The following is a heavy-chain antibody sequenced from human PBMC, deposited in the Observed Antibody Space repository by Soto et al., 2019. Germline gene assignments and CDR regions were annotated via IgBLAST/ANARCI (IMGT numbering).Heavy chain of an antibody. CDR3: ARDFGWLDK. D-gene: IGHD3-10*01. CDR1: GGTFSSFG. J-gene: IGHJ5*02. CDR2: IMPTLYTS. Sequence: SVKVSCKASGGTFSSFGISWVRQAPGQGLEWMGGIMPTLYTSHYAQKFQGRVSITADESTTTAYMELSSLRFEDTAVYYCARDFGWLDKWGQGTLVTVSS. V-gene: IGHV1-69*13.